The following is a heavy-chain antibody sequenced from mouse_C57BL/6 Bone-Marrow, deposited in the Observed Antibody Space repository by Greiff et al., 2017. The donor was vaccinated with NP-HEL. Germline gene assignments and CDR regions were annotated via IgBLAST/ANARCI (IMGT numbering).Heavy chain of an antibody. CDR2: IYPRSGNT. D-gene: IGHD1-1*01. Sequence: QVQLKQSGAELARPGASVKLSCKASGYTFTSYGISWVKQSTGQGLEWIGEIYPRSGNTYYNEKFKGKATLTADKSSSTAYMELRSLTSEDSAVYFCARSGYYGRWYFDVWGTGTTVTVSS. CDR3: ARSGYYGRWYFDV. J-gene: IGHJ1*03. V-gene: IGHV1-81*01. CDR1: GYTFTSYG.